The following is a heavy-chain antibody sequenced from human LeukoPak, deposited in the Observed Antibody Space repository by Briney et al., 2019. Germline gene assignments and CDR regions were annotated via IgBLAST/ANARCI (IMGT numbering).Heavy chain of an antibody. CDR1: GFTFDDYA. D-gene: IGHD6-19*01. Sequence: AGGSLRLSCAASGFTFDDYAMHWVRQAPGKGLEWVSGISWNSGSIGYADSVKGRFTISRDNAKNSLYLQMNSLRAEDTALYYCAKDRGGWSYGMDVWGQGTAVTVPS. V-gene: IGHV3-9*01. CDR3: AKDRGGWSYGMDV. CDR2: ISWNSGSI. J-gene: IGHJ6*02.